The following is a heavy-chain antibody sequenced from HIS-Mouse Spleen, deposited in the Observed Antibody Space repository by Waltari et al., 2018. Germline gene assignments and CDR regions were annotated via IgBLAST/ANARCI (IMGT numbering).Heavy chain of an antibody. Sequence: EVQLVESGGGLVQPGGSLRLSCAASGFPFSRYWMSWVRQAPGKGLEWVANIKQDGSEKYYVDSVKGRFTISRDNAKNSLYLQMNSLRAEDTAVYYCARDRSITIFGVVTYWGQGTLVTVSS. J-gene: IGHJ4*02. CDR2: IKQDGSEK. V-gene: IGHV3-7*01. CDR1: GFPFSRYW. D-gene: IGHD3-3*01. CDR3: ARDRSITIFGVVTY.